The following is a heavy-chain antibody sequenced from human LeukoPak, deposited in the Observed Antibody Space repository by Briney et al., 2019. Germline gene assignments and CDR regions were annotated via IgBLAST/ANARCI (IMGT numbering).Heavy chain of an antibody. CDR3: ARGKYYYIY. Sequence: PGGSLRLSCTASGFTFSRHWISWVRQTPGKGLEWVANIKEDGSEQYYVDSVKGRFTMSRDNAKDSLYLQMDSLRAEDTAVYYCARGKYYYIYWGQGTLVTVSS. CDR1: GFTFSRHW. J-gene: IGHJ4*02. V-gene: IGHV3-7*01. CDR2: IKEDGSEQ. D-gene: IGHD3-10*01.